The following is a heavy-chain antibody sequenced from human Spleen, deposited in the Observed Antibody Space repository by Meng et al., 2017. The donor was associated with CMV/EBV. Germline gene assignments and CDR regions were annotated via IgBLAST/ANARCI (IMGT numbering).Heavy chain of an antibody. D-gene: IGHD1-26*01. CDR2: INHSGST. CDR3: ARASGSYFPFDY. J-gene: IGHJ4*02. Sequence: QAQLQQWVPGLLKPSETLSLTCAVYGGSFSGYYWSWIRQPTGKGLEWIGEINHSGSTNYNPPLKSRVTMSVDTSKNQFSLKLSSVTAADTAVYYCARASGSYFPFDYWGQGTLVTVSS. CDR1: GGSFSGYY. V-gene: IGHV4-34*01.